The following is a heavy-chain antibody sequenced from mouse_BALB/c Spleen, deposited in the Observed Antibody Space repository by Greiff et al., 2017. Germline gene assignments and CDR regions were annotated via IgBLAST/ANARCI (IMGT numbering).Heavy chain of an antibody. Sequence: QVQLQQSGPGLVQPSQSLSITCTVSGFSLTSYGVHWVRQSPGKGLEWLGVIWSGGSTDYNAAFISRLSISKDNSKSQVFFKMNSLQANDTAIYYCARHYYGNYPFAYWGQGTLVTVSA. CDR3: ARHYYGNYPFAY. D-gene: IGHD2-1*01. V-gene: IGHV2-2*02. CDR1: GFSLTSYG. CDR2: IWSGGST. J-gene: IGHJ3*01.